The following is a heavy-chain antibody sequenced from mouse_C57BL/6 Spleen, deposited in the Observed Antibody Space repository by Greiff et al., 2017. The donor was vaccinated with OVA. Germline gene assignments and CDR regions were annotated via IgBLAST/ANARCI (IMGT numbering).Heavy chain of an antibody. CDR1: GYTFTSYW. J-gene: IGHJ4*01. Sequence: VQLQQPGAELVRPGSSVKLSCKASGYTFTSYWMHWVKQRPIQGLEWIGNIDPSDSETHYNQKFKDKATLTVDKSSSTAYMQLSSLTSEDSAVYYCARSGLYSNYGYAMDYWGQGTSVTVSS. D-gene: IGHD2-5*01. CDR3: ARSGLYSNYGYAMDY. CDR2: IDPSDSET. V-gene: IGHV1-52*01.